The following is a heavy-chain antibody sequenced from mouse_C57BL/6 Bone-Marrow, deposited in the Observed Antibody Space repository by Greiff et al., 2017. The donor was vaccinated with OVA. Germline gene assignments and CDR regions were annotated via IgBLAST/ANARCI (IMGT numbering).Heavy chain of an antibody. CDR1: GYTFTSYT. CDR2: IDPTNDYT. V-gene: IGHV1-4*01. Sequence: VQLQQSGAELARPGASVKMSCKASGYTFTSYTIHWVKQRPGQGLEWIGYIDPTNDYTNYTQKFKGKATLTADKSSSTAYMQLSSLTSEDSAVYYGTRGYYFDYWGQGTTLTVSS. J-gene: IGHJ2*01. CDR3: TRGYYFDY.